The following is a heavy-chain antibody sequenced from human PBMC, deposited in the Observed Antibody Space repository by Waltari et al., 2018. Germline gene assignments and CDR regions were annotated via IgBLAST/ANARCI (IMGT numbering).Heavy chain of an antibody. CDR3: ASVFSCSGGSCYSPYYYGMDV. Sequence: QLQLQESGPGLVKPSETLSLTCTVSGGSISSSSYYWGWIRQPPGKGLEWIGSIYYSGSTYYNPSLMSRVTISVDTSKNQFSLKLSSVTAADTAVYYCASVFSCSGGSCYSPYYYGMDVWGQGTTVTVSS. V-gene: IGHV4-39*07. CDR1: GGSISSSSYY. J-gene: IGHJ6*02. CDR2: IYYSGST. D-gene: IGHD2-15*01.